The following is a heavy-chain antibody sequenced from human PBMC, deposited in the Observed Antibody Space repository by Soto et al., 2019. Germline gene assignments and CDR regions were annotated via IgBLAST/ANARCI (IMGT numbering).Heavy chain of an antibody. CDR3: ARGPSTTEWLLNNNWFDP. Sequence: PGGSLRLSCAASGFTFSSYGMHWVRQAPGKGLEWVAVIWYDGSNKYYADSVKGRFTISRDNSKNTLYLQMNSLRAEDTAVYYCARGPSTTEWLLNNNWFDPWGQGTLVTVSS. J-gene: IGHJ5*02. V-gene: IGHV3-33*01. CDR1: GFTFSSYG. D-gene: IGHD3-3*01. CDR2: IWYDGSNK.